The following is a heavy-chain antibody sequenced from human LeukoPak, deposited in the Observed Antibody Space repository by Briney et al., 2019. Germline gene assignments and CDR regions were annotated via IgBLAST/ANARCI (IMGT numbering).Heavy chain of an antibody. CDR1: GFTFSDYY. V-gene: IGHV3-11*04. CDR2: ISSSGSTI. CDR3: AKPIVVVTANGPFDY. D-gene: IGHD2-21*02. Sequence: GGSLRLSCAASGFTFSDYYMNWVRQAPGKGLEWVSYISSSGSTIFSADSVKGRFTISRDNAKNSLYLQMNSLRAEDTAVYHCAKPIVVVTANGPFDYRGQGTLVTVSS. J-gene: IGHJ4*02.